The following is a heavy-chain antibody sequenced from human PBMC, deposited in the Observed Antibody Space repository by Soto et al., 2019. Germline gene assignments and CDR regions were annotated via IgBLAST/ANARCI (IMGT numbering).Heavy chain of an antibody. J-gene: IGHJ4*02. Sequence: QVQLVQSGAEVKKPGASVKVSCKASGYTFTSYGISWVRQAPGQGLEWMGWISAYNGNTNYAQKLQGRVTMTTDTSTSTAYMELRRLRSDDTAVYYCARDLSPYYYDSSGPDYWGQGTLVTVSS. CDR2: ISAYNGNT. V-gene: IGHV1-18*04. CDR1: GYTFTSYG. D-gene: IGHD3-22*01. CDR3: ARDLSPYYYDSSGPDY.